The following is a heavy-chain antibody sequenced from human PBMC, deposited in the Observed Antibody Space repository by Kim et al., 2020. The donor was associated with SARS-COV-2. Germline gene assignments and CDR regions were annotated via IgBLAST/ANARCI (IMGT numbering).Heavy chain of an antibody. Sequence: AASVKGRLTISRDHSKHTLYLQMNSLSAEDTAVYYCARVPSGYDEVYFDYWGQGTLVTVSS. V-gene: IGHV3-30*01. CDR3: ARVPSGYDEVYFDY. J-gene: IGHJ4*02. D-gene: IGHD5-12*01.